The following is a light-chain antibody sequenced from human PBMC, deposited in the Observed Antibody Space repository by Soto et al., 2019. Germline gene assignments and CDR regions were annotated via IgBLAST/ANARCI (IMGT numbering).Light chain of an antibody. J-gene: IGLJ2*01. CDR3: AAWDDSLSGVV. CDR2: RNN. Sequence: QSVLTQPPSAPGTPGQRVTISCSGSSSNIGSNYVYWHQQLPGTAPKLLISRNNQRPSGVPDRFSGSKSGTSASLAISGLRSEDEADYYCAAWDDSLSGVVFGGGTKLTVL. V-gene: IGLV1-47*01. CDR1: SSNIGSNY.